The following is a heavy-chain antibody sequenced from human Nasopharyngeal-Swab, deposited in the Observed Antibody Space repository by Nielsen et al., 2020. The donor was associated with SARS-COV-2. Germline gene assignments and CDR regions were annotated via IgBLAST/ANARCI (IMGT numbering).Heavy chain of an antibody. V-gene: IGHV4-31*02. CDR3: ARSPSPHITMIVVVTHWYFDL. Sequence: LRLSCAASGFTFSSYAMSWVRQHPGKGLEWIGYIYYSGSTYYNPSLKSRVTISADTSKNQFSLKLSSVTAADTAVYYCARSPSPHITMIVVVTHWYFDLWGRGTLVTVSS. D-gene: IGHD3-22*01. J-gene: IGHJ2*01. CDR2: IYYSGST. CDR1: GFTFSSYA.